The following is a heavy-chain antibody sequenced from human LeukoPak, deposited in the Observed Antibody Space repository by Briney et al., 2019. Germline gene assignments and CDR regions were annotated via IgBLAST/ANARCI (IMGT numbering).Heavy chain of an antibody. V-gene: IGHV1-8*01. J-gene: IGHJ5*02. CDR3: ARGYSSSWSNWFDP. CDR2: MNPNSGDT. CDR1: GYTFTNYD. D-gene: IGHD6-13*01. Sequence: ALVKVSCKASGYTFTNYDVNWVRQATGQGLEWMGWMNPNSGDTGYAQKFQGRVTMTRDTSISTAYMELSSLTSEDTAVYYCARGYSSSWSNWFDPWGQGTLVTVSS.